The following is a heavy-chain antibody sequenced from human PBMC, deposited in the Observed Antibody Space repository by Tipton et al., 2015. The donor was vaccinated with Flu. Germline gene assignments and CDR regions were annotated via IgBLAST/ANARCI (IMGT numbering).Heavy chain of an antibody. CDR2: IYPGDSDT. CDR3: ARRRGSSSSSLATRYNGFDP. D-gene: IGHD6-6*01. V-gene: IGHV5-51*01. Sequence: QLVQSGAEVKKPGESLKISCKGSGYSFTSYWIGWVRQMPGKGLEWMGIIYPGDSDTRYSPSFQGQVTISADKSISTAYLQWSSLKASDTAMYYCARRRGSSSSSLATRYNGFDPWGQGTLVTVAS. CDR1: GYSFTSYW. J-gene: IGHJ5*02.